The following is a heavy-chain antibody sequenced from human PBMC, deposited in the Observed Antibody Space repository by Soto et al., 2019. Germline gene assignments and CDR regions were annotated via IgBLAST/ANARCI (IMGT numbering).Heavy chain of an antibody. Sequence: EVQLVESGGGLVQPGGSLRLSCAASGFTVSRNYMSWVRQAPGKGLEWVSVVYIGGNTYYAESVEDRFTISRDNFQNKLCLQMNSLKAEATAVYYCAGSVGGGFDYWGQGTLVTVSS. CDR2: VYIGGNT. CDR3: AGSVGGGFDY. V-gene: IGHV3-66*01. CDR1: GFTVSRNY. D-gene: IGHD3-16*01. J-gene: IGHJ4*02.